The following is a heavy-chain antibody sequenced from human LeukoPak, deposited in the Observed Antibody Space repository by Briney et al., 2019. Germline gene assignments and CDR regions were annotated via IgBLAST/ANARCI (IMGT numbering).Heavy chain of an antibody. D-gene: IGHD2-2*02. J-gene: IGHJ4*02. Sequence: GGSLRLSCAASGFTFSRYAMSWVRQAPGKGLEWVSAISGSGGSTYYADSVKGRFTISRDNSKNTLYLQMNSLRAEDTAVYYCAKNPDIVVVLAAIARFDYWGQGTLVTVSS. V-gene: IGHV3-23*01. CDR1: GFTFSRYA. CDR3: AKNPDIVVVLAAIARFDY. CDR2: ISGSGGST.